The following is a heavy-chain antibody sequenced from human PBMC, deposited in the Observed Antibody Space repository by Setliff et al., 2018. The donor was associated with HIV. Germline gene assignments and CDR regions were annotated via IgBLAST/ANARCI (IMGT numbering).Heavy chain of an antibody. CDR1: GFTFGDYA. Sequence: GGSLRLSCTTSGFTFGDYAMSWVRQAPGKGLEWVGFIRSKPYGGTTEYGASVKGRFTMSRDDSKSIAYLQMNSLKTEDTAVYYCTRNRNYAFDIWGQGTMVTVSS. CDR2: IRSKPYGGTT. V-gene: IGHV3-49*04. CDR3: TRNRNYAFDI. J-gene: IGHJ3*02.